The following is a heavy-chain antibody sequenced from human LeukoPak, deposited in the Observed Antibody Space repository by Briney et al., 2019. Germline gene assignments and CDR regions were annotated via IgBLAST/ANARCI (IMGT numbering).Heavy chain of an antibody. CDR1: GYTFTGYY. V-gene: IGHV1-2*02. D-gene: IGHD1-26*01. CDR2: INPSSGGT. CDR3: ARGLIVGGAYDY. Sequence: ASVKVSCKASGYTFTGYYIHWVRQAPGEGLEWMGWINPSSGGTSYAQEFQGRVTMTRDTSTSTAYMELSGLRSDDAALYFCARGLIVGGAYDYWGQGTLVTVSS. J-gene: IGHJ4*02.